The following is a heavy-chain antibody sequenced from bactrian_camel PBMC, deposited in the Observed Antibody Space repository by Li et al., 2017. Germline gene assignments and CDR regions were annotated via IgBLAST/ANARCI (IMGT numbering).Heavy chain of an antibody. CDR2: LDPFGIP. D-gene: IGHD2*01. CDR1: KYPHTAYC. Sequence: VQLVESGGGSVQAGGSLKLSCTTSKYPHTAYCMGWFRQAPEKEREWVAVLDPFGIPTYKDSVKGRFTVSRDNANNTVNLMMNSLKPEDTAMYYCAANFGPYCSGPYLARRANFLGQGTQVT. J-gene: IGHJ4*01. V-gene: IGHV3S53*01.